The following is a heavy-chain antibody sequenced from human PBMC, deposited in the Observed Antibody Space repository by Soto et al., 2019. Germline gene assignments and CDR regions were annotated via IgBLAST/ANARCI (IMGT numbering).Heavy chain of an antibody. D-gene: IGHD3-10*01. CDR1: GFTFSDYY. Sequence: PGGSLRLSCAASGFTFSDYYMSWIRQAPGKGLEWVSYISSSGSTIYYAESVKGRFTISRDNAKNSLYLQMNSLRAEDTAIYYCAKGGPVLLWSIDYWGQGTLVTVSS. J-gene: IGHJ4*02. CDR3: AKGGPVLLWSIDY. V-gene: IGHV3-11*01. CDR2: ISSSGSTI.